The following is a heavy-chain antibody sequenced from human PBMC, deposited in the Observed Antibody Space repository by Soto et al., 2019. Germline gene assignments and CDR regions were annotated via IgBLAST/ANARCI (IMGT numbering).Heavy chain of an antibody. CDR1: GYTFTGYY. V-gene: IGHV1-2*02. J-gene: IGHJ5*02. CDR2: INPNSGGT. Sequence: GASVKVSCKASGYTFTGYYMHWVRQAPGQGLEWMGWINPNSGGTNYAQKFQGRVTMTRDTSISTAYMELSRLRSDDTAVYYCARVLITGTTSGTPPFDPWGQGTLVTVSA. CDR3: ARVLITGTTSGTPPFDP. D-gene: IGHD1-7*01.